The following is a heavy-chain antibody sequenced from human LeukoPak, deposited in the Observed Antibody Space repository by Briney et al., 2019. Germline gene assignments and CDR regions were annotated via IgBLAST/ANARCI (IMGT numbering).Heavy chain of an antibody. J-gene: IGHJ2*01. V-gene: IGHV3-9*01. CDR1: GFTFDDYA. CDR3: AKDMQQQVFWYFDL. CDR2: ISWNSGSI. D-gene: IGHD6-13*01. Sequence: GGSLRLSCAASGFTFDDYAMHWVRQAPGKGLEWVSGISWNSGSIGYADSVKGRFTISRDNAKNSLYLQMNSLRAEDTALYYCAKDMQQQVFWYFDLWGRGTLVTVSS.